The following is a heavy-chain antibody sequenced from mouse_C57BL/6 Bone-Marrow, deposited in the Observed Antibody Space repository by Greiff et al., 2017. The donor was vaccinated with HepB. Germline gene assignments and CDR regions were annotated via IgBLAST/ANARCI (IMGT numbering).Heavy chain of an antibody. J-gene: IGHJ4*01. D-gene: IGHD1-1*01. CDR3: ARGYNYYGSSYDYAMDY. Sequence: EVKLMESGPGLVKPSQSLSLTCSVTGYSITSGYYWNWIRQFPGNKLEWMGYISYDGSNNYNPSLKNLISITRDTSTNQFFLKLNSVTTEDTATYYCARGYNYYGSSYDYAMDYWGQGTSVTVSS. CDR1: GYSITSGYY. CDR2: ISYDGSN. V-gene: IGHV3-6*01.